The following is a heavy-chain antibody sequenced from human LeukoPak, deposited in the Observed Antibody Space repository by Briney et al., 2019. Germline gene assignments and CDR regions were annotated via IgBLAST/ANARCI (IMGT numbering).Heavy chain of an antibody. CDR3: ARGPTECSSTSCYEKSGGYYYYYGMDV. Sequence: SVKVSCKASGGTFSSYAISWVRQAPGQGLEWMGGIIPIFGTANYAQKFQGRVTITADESTSTAYVELSSLRSEDTAVYYCARGPTECSSTSCYEKSGGYYYYYGMDVWGKGTTVTVSS. CDR2: IIPIFGTA. J-gene: IGHJ6*04. D-gene: IGHD2-2*01. CDR1: GGTFSSYA. V-gene: IGHV1-69*01.